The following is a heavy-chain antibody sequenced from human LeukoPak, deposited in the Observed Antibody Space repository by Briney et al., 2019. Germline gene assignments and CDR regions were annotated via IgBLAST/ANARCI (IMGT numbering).Heavy chain of an antibody. V-gene: IGHV3-48*04. CDR1: GFTFSSYS. CDR2: ISSSSSTI. Sequence: PGGSLRLSCAASGFTFSSYSMNRVRQAPGKGLEWVSYISSSSSTIYYADSVKGRFTISRDNAKNSLYLQMNSLRAEDTAVYYCARNRHGYSGYDHVYYFDYWGQGTLVTVSS. CDR3: ARNRHGYSGYDHVYYFDY. J-gene: IGHJ4*02. D-gene: IGHD5-12*01.